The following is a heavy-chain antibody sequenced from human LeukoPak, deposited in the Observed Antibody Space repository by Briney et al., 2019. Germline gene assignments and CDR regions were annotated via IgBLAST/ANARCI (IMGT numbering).Heavy chain of an antibody. CDR3: ARGYQWLVS. CDR2: INSDGSTT. D-gene: IGHD6-19*01. Sequence: GGSLRLSCAASGFTFRSYWMHWVRQAPGRGLGWVSRINSDGSTTFYADSVKGRFTISRDNAKNTLYLQMNSLRVEDTAVYYCARGYQWLVSWGQGTLVTVSS. V-gene: IGHV3-74*01. J-gene: IGHJ5*02. CDR1: GFTFRSYW.